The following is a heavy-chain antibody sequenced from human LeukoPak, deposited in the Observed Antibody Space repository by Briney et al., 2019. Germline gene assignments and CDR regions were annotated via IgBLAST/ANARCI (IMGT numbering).Heavy chain of an antibody. CDR1: GFTFSSYA. V-gene: IGHV3-30-3*01. J-gene: IGHJ4*02. D-gene: IGHD3-3*01. CDR2: ISYDGSNK. Sequence: GRSLRLFCAASGFTFSSYAMHGVRQAPGRGLEWVTVISYDGSNKYYGDSVKGRFTISRDNSKNTLYLQMNSLRAEDPAVYYCARDRFLEWLFFYWGQRTLVTVSS. CDR3: ARDRFLEWLFFY.